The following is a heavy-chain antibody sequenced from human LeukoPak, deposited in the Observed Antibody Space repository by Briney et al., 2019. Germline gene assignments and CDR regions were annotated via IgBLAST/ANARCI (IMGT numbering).Heavy chain of an antibody. Sequence: GGSLRLSCAASGFTFSSYAMSWVRQAPGKGLEWVGFIRSKAYGGTTEYAASVKGRFTISRDDSKSIAYLQMNSLKTEDTAVYYCTREFSSTENWGQGTLVTVSS. J-gene: IGHJ4*02. V-gene: IGHV3-49*04. CDR2: IRSKAYGGTT. CDR3: TREFSSTEN. CDR1: GFTFSSYA. D-gene: IGHD6-13*01.